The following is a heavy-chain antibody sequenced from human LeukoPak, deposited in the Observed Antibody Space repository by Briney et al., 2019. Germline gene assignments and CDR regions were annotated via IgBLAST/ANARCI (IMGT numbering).Heavy chain of an antibody. V-gene: IGHV1-69*06. CDR3: ERDGWAAGHYYLKV. CDR2: IIPIFGTA. CDR1: GGTFSSYA. J-gene: IGHJ6*03. D-gene: IGHD6-13*01. Sequence: SVKVSCKASGGTFSSYAISWVRQGPGQGLEWMGRIIPIFGTANYAQKIQGRVTITPEKSTSTAYMELWRVRSEDKAVYYCERDGWAAGHYYLKVWGKGTRSPSP.